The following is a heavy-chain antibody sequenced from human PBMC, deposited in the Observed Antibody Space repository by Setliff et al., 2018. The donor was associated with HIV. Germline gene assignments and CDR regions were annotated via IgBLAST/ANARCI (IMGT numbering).Heavy chain of an antibody. J-gene: IGHJ6*02. CDR2: ITWDSYHI. CDR3: ARPTNIDTLYYGSQTFYMYYYGLDV. Sequence: PGGSLRLSCVASGFTFDDYAMYWVRQVPGKGLEWVSGITWDSYHIEYADSMKGRFTISRDNAKNSLYLQMNSLRADDTAVYFCARPTNIDTLYYGSQTFYMYYYGLDVWGQGTTVTVSS. V-gene: IGHV3-9*01. CDR1: GFTFDDYA. D-gene: IGHD1-26*01.